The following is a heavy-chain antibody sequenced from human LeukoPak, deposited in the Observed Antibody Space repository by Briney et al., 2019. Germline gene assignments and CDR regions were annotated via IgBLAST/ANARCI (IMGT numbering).Heavy chain of an antibody. CDR1: GFTFSSYA. V-gene: IGHV3-30*01. Sequence: GGSLRLSCAASGFTFSSYAMHWVRQAPGKGLEWVAVISYDGSNKYYADSVKGRFTISRDNSKNTLYLQMNSLRAEDTAVYYCARGWTRFLEWLLPDYWGQGTLVTVSS. CDR3: ARGWTRFLEWLLPDY. D-gene: IGHD3-3*01. CDR2: ISYDGSNK. J-gene: IGHJ4*02.